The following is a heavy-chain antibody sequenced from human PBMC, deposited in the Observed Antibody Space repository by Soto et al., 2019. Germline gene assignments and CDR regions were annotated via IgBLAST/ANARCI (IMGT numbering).Heavy chain of an antibody. CDR2: IYYSGST. CDR1: GGSISSYY. J-gene: IGHJ5*02. V-gene: IGHV4-59*01. Sequence: QVQLQESGPGLVKPSETLSLTCTVSGGSISSYYWSWIRQPPGKGLEWIGYIYYSGSTNYNPSLKRRVTISVDTSKNQFSLKLSSVTAADTAVYYCARDLRGPPSKENWSDPWGQGTLVTVSS. CDR3: ARDLRGPPSKENWSDP. D-gene: IGHD5-12*01.